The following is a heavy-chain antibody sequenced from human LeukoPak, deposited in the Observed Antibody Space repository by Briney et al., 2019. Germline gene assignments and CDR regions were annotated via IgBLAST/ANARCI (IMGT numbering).Heavy chain of an antibody. CDR1: GGSISSYY. CDR2: IYYSWST. V-gene: IGHV4-59*08. Sequence: SETLSLTCTVSGGSISSYYWSWIRQPPGKGLEWIGYIYYSWSTNYNPSLKSRVTISVDTSKNQFSLKLSSVTAADTAVYYCARRLMGAINWFDPWGQGTLVTVSS. D-gene: IGHD1-26*01. CDR3: ARRLMGAINWFDP. J-gene: IGHJ5*02.